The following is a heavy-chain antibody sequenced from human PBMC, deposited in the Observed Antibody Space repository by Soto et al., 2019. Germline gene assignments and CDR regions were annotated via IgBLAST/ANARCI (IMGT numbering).Heavy chain of an antibody. Sequence: VQLVQSGAEVKKPGASVKVSCKTSGYTFTSYAVHWARQAPGQRLEWMGWINAGNGNTEYSQKFQGRVTFTRDTSASTAHMELSSLRSEDTAVYYCVAVDYGDYWGQGTLVTVSS. CDR3: VAVDYGDY. J-gene: IGHJ4*02. CDR2: INAGNGNT. CDR1: GYTFTSYA. D-gene: IGHD6-19*01. V-gene: IGHV1-3*01.